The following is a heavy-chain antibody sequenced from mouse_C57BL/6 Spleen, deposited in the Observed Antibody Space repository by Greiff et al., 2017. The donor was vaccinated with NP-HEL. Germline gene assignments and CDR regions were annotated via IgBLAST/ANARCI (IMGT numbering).Heavy chain of an antibody. D-gene: IGHD3-2*02. CDR3: ARGGGDSSGYPFAY. CDR1: GYTFTNYW. CDR2: IYPGGGYT. J-gene: IGHJ3*01. Sequence: QVQLKQSGAELVRPGTSVKMSCKASGYTFTNYWIGWAKQRPGHGLEWIGDIYPGGGYTNYNEKFKGKATLTADKSSSTAYMQFSSLTSEDSAIYYCARGGGDSSGYPFAYWGQGTLVTVSA. V-gene: IGHV1-63*01.